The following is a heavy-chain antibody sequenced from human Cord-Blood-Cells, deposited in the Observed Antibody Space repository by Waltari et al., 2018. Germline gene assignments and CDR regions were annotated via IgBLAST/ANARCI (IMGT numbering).Heavy chain of an antibody. Sequence: EVQLVQSGAEVKKPGASLKTSCKCYGYSFASYWIGWVLQRPGKGMEWMGIIYPGDSDTRYSPSFQDQVTISADKSISTAYLQWSSLKASDTAMYYCARAPNYYGSGSYYYYGMDVWGQGTTVTVSS. J-gene: IGHJ6*02. CDR1: GYSFASYW. D-gene: IGHD3-10*01. CDR3: ARAPNYYGSGSYYYYGMDV. CDR2: IYPGDSDT. V-gene: IGHV5-51*03.